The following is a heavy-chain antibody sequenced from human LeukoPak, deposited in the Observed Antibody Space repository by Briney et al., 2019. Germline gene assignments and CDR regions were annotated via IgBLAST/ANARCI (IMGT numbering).Heavy chain of an antibody. Sequence: PSETLSLTCTVSGGSISSRGYCWGWVRQSPGEGLQWIGSICSGGSMYSISSLKSRLTISMDTSKSQFSLKLTSVTAADTAVYYCARHLTLRGVIITTFDYWGQGTLVTVSS. CDR2: ICSGGSM. D-gene: IGHD3-10*01. CDR1: GGSISSRGYC. J-gene: IGHJ4*02. V-gene: IGHV4-39*07. CDR3: ARHLTLRGVIITTFDY.